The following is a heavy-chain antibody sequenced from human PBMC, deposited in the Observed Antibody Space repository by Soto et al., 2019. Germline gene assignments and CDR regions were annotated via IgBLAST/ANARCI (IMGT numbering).Heavy chain of an antibody. CDR1: GFTFSTYS. Sequence: PGGSLRLSCAASGFTFSTYSMNWVRQAPGKGLEWVSSISSSSTIYYADSVKGRFTISRDNVQNSLYLQMHSLRAEDTAVYYCARERGSGWTFDYWGPGTLVTVSS. J-gene: IGHJ4*02. D-gene: IGHD6-19*01. CDR3: ARERGSGWTFDY. V-gene: IGHV3-48*01. CDR2: ISSSSTI.